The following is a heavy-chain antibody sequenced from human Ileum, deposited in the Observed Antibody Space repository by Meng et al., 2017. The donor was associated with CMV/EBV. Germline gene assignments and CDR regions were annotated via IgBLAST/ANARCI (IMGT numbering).Heavy chain of an antibody. CDR2: IYTTGNI. CDR1: ADSLSRYS. J-gene: IGHJ4*02. CDR3: ATTYSDADWNFDY. V-gene: IGHV4-59*10. Sequence: QGHLQQGGAGLLKPSETLSLPCTVSADSLSRYSWHWIRQPAGKGLEWIGRIYTTGNIKYNPSLMSRVTMSLDTSKSQFSLNLRSLTAADTAVYYCATTYSDADWNFDYWGQGTLVTVSS. D-gene: IGHD1-26*01.